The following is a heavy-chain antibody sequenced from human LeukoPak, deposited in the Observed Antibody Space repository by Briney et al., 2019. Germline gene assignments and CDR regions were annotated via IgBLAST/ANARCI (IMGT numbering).Heavy chain of an antibody. CDR1: GFTFSSYG. D-gene: IGHD1-7*01. V-gene: IGHV3-30*02. J-gene: IGHJ6*03. CDR2: IRYDGSNK. CDR3: ARGLSSYYYYMDV. Sequence: GGSLRLSCAASGFTFSSYGMHWVRQAPGKGLEWVAFIRYDGSNKYYADSVKGRFTISRDNSKNTLYLQMNSLRAEDTAVYYCARGLSSYYYYMDVWGKGTTVTVFS.